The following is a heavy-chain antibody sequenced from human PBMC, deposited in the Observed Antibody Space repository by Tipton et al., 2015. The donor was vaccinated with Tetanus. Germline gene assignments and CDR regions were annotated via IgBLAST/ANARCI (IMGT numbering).Heavy chain of an antibody. CDR3: ATPPYYYGSGSTSDY. J-gene: IGHJ4*02. CDR2: ISAYGGTT. CDR1: GFTFSNSA. D-gene: IGHD3-10*01. Sequence: GSLRLSCAASGFTFSNSAMSWVRQAPGMGLEWVSAISAYGGTTYYADSVRGRFTISRDNSKNTLYLQMNRLRAEDTAVYFCATPPYYYGSGSTSDYWGQGTLVTVSS. V-gene: IGHV3-23*01.